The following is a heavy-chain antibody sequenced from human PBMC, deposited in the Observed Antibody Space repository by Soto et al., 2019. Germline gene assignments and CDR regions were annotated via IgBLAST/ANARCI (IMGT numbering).Heavy chain of an antibody. Sequence: TLSLTCTVSGDSISSSNSHWGWTRQPPGKGLEYIGSVYYGGAIFYSGNIYYNPSLKSRVTISVDTSKNQFSLRLSSVTAADTGVYYCVRYDRINMKPYSPEGFHIWGQGTMVTVSS. CDR1: GDSISSSNSH. CDR3: VRYDRINMKPYSPEGFHI. J-gene: IGHJ3*02. D-gene: IGHD3-3*02. CDR2: VYYGGAIFYSGNI. V-gene: IGHV4-39*01.